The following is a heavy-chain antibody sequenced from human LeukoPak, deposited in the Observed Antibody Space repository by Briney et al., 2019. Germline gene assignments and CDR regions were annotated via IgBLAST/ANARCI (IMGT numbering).Heavy chain of an antibody. Sequence: ASVKVSCKASGYTFTSYDINWVRQATGQGLEWMGWMNPNSGNTGYAQKFQGRVTMTRNTSISTAYMELSSLRSEDTAVYYCARGSGSEDYYYDSSGRYYYGMDVWGQGTTVTVSS. CDR1: GYTFTSYD. D-gene: IGHD3-22*01. J-gene: IGHJ6*02. CDR3: ARGSGSEDYYYDSSGRYYYGMDV. CDR2: MNPNSGNT. V-gene: IGHV1-8*01.